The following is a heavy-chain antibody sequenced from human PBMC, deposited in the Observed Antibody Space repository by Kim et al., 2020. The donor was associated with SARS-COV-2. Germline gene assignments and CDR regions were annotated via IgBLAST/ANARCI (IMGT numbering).Heavy chain of an antibody. CDR1: GYTFTSYD. Sequence: ASVKVSCKASGYTFTSYDINWVRQATGQGLKWMGWMNPNSGNTGYAQKFQGRVTMTRNTSISTAYMELSSLRSEDTAVYYCASEPITMVRGVIITAIYWGQGTLVTVSS. J-gene: IGHJ4*02. CDR3: ASEPITMVRGVIITAIY. V-gene: IGHV1-8*01. D-gene: IGHD3-10*01. CDR2: MNPNSGNT.